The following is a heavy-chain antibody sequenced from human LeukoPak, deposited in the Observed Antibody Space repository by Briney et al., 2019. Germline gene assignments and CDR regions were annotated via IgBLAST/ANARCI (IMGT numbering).Heavy chain of an antibody. CDR2: IWYDATNK. CDR3: ARGGGLDV. V-gene: IGHV3-33*03. Sequence: GGSLRLSCAASGFMLSNYGMHWVRQAPGRGLEWVAMIWYDATNKYYADSVKGRFTISRDNAKNSLYLQMSNLRAEDTAVYFCARGGGLDVWGQGATVTVSS. J-gene: IGHJ6*02. CDR1: GFMLSNYG. D-gene: IGHD3-16*01.